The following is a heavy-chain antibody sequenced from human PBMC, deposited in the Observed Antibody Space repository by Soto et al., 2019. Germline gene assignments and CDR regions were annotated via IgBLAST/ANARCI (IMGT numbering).Heavy chain of an antibody. CDR2: INHSGST. CDR3: ARVLILPGGGDYYYYMDV. CDR1: GGSFSGYY. Sequence: SETLSLTCAVYGGSFSGYYWSWIRQPPGKGLEWIGEINHSGSTNYNPSLKSRVTISVDTSKNQFSLKLSSVTAADTAVYYCARVLILPGGGDYYYYMDVWGKGTTVTVSS. D-gene: IGHD3-16*01. V-gene: IGHV4-34*01. J-gene: IGHJ6*03.